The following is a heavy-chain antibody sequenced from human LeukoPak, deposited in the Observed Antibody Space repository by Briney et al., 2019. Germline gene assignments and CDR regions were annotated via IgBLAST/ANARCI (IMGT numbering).Heavy chain of an antibody. J-gene: IGHJ4*02. D-gene: IGHD6-19*01. Sequence: SETLSLTCAVYGGSFSGYYWSWIRQPPGKGLEWIGEINHSGSTNYNPSLKSRVTISVDTSKNQFSLKLSSVTAADTAVYYCARGSGWYGSGVGYWGQGTLVTVSS. CDR2: INHSGST. CDR1: GGSFSGYY. V-gene: IGHV4-34*01. CDR3: ARGSGWYGSGVGY.